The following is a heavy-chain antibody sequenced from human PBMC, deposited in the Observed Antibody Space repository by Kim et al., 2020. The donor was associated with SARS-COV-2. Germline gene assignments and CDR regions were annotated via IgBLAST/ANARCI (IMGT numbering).Heavy chain of an antibody. V-gene: IGHV1-69*13. CDR1: GGTFDTST. CDR3: AKSDGSGSFFGWFDP. J-gene: IGHJ5*02. Sequence: SVKVSCKVSGGTFDTSTVSWLRQAPGQGLEWMGGMITPIYHRPNYAQKFQDRLTISADASTNTVYMEFRGLKSDDTAVYYCAKSDGSGSFFGWFDPWGQ. CDR2: MITPIYHRP. D-gene: IGHD3-10*01.